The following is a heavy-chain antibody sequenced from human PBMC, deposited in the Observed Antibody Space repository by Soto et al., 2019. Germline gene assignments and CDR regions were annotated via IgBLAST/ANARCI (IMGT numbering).Heavy chain of an antibody. CDR3: LVELRLYYGMDV. D-gene: IGHD1-7*01. J-gene: IGHJ6*02. V-gene: IGHV3-7*01. CDR2: IKQDGSEK. CDR1: GFTFSSYW. Sequence: EVQLVESGGGLVQPGGSLRLSCAASGFTFSSYWMSWVRQAPGKGLEWVANIKQDGSEKYYVDSVKGRFTISRDNAKNSLYLQMNSLSAEDTAVYYCLVELRLYYGMDVWGQGTTVTVS.